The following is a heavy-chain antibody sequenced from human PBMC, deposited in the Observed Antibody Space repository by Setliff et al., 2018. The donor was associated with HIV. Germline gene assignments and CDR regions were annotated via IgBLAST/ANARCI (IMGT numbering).Heavy chain of an antibody. V-gene: IGHV1-46*01. CDR2: INPSGGTT. Sequence: ASVKVSCKTSGYTFTTYYMHWVRQAPGQGLEWMGIINPSGGTTPYAQKFQGRATMTRDTSTSTVYLELSSLRSEDTAVYYCAREVSTIGARWGAYDPWGQGTLVTVSS. J-gene: IGHJ5*02. CDR3: AREVSTIGARWGAYDP. CDR1: GYTFTTYY. D-gene: IGHD2-8*01.